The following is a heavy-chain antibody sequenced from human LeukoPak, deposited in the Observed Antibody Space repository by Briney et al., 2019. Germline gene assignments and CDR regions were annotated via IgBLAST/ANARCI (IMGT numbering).Heavy chain of an antibody. CDR3: ARHLRYGCSSWFRGRLANWFDP. V-gene: IGHV4-39*07. CDR2: IYYSGST. CDR1: GGSISSSCYY. J-gene: IGHJ5*02. D-gene: IGHD6-13*01. Sequence: SETLSLTCTVSGGSISSSCYYWGWIRQPPGKGLEWIGSIYYSGSTYYNPSLKSRVTISVDTSKNQFSLKLISVTAADTAVYYCARHLRYGCSSWFRGRLANWFDPWGQGTLVTVSS.